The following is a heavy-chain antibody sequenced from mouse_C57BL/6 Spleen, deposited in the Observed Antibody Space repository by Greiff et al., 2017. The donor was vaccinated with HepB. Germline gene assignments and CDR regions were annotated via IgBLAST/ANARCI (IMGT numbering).Heavy chain of an antibody. V-gene: IGHV5-4*01. J-gene: IGHJ4*01. Sequence: EVNVVESGGGLVKPGGSLKLSCAASGFTFSSYAMSWVRQTPEKRLEWVATISDGGSYTYYPDNVKGRFTISRDNAKNNLYLQMSHLKSEDTAMYYCARDGGNYDYDENAMDYWGQGTSVTVSS. CDR2: ISDGGSYT. D-gene: IGHD2-4*01. CDR1: GFTFSSYA. CDR3: ARDGGNYDYDENAMDY.